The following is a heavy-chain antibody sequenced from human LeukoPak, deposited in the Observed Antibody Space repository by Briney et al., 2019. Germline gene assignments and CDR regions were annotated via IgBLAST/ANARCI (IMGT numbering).Heavy chain of an antibody. J-gene: IGHJ6*04. V-gene: IGHV3-30*03. D-gene: IGHD2-2*01. CDR2: ISYDGSNK. CDR1: GFTFSSYG. CDR3: ATLRDIVVVATTPTDV. Sequence: PGRSLRLSCAASGFTFSSYGMHWVRQAPGKGLEWVAVISYDGSNKYYADSVKGRFTISRDNSKNTLYLQMNSLRAEDTAVYYCATLRDIVVVATTPTDVWGKGTTVIVSS.